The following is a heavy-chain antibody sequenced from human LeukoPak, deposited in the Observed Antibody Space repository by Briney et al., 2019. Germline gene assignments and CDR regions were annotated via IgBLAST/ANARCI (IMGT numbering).Heavy chain of an antibody. Sequence: PSETLSLTCTVSGGSISSSSYYWGWIRQPPGKGLEWIGSIYYSGSTYYNPSLKSRVTISVDTSKNQFSLKLSSVTAADTAVYYCARGHYSSSWYFVWFDPWGQGTLVTVSS. D-gene: IGHD6-13*01. J-gene: IGHJ5*02. V-gene: IGHV4-39*07. CDR1: GGSISSSSYY. CDR2: IYYSGST. CDR3: ARGHYSSSWYFVWFDP.